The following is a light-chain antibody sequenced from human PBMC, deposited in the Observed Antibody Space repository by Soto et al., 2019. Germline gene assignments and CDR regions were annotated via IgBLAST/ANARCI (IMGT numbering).Light chain of an antibody. CDR3: QQYGSSPLT. CDR2: GAS. CDR1: HSASCSY. Sequence: EIVLTQSPGAPSLTPRERDTISSKASHSASCSYLAWYQQKPGQAPRLLIYGASSRATGIPDRFSGSGSGTDFTLTISRLEPEDFAVYYCQQYGSSPLTFGGGTKVDIK. J-gene: IGKJ4*01. V-gene: IGKV3-20*01.